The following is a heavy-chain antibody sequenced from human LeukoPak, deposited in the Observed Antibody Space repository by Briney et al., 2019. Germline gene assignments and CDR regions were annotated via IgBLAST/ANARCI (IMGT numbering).Heavy chain of an antibody. CDR2: IYYSGST. V-gene: IGHV4-39*07. CDR3: ARVSSVWIKDYYYYMDV. Sequence: PSETLSLTCTVSGGSISSSSYYWGWIRQPPGKGLEWIGTIYYSGSTYYNPFLKSRVTISVDTSKNRFSLKLSSVTAADTAVYYCARVSSVWIKDYYYYMDVWGKGTTVTISS. CDR1: GGSISSSSYY. J-gene: IGHJ6*03. D-gene: IGHD5-12*01.